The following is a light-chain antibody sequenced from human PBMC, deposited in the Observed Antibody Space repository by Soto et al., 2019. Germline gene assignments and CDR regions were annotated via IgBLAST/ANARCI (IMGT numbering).Light chain of an antibody. CDR1: QSVSSN. CDR2: DAS. J-gene: IGKJ4*01. Sequence: EIVLTQSPATLSLSPGERATLSCRASQSVSSNLAWYQQKPGQAPRLLIYDASNRATGIPARFSGSGSGTDFTLTISSLEPEDFAVYYCQQCSSWPLTFGGGTKVEIK. CDR3: QQCSSWPLT. V-gene: IGKV3-11*01.